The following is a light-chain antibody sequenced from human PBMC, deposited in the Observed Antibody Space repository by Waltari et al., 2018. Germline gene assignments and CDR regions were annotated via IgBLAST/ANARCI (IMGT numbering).Light chain of an antibody. CDR1: QSISSY. CDR2: AAY. CDR3: QQSYSTPYT. Sequence: DIQMTQSPSSLSASVGDRVTLTCRASQSISSYLNWYQKKQGKAPKILIYAAYSLKSGFPSRFSGSGSGTDFTLTISSLQPEDFATYYCQQSYSTPYTFGQGTKLEI. V-gene: IGKV1-39*01. J-gene: IGKJ2*01.